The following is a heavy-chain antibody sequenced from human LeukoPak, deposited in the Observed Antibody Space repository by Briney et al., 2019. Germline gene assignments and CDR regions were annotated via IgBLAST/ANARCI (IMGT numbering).Heavy chain of an antibody. J-gene: IGHJ4*02. V-gene: IGHV3-48*04. CDR2: ISSSSSTI. CDR1: GFTFSSYS. CDR3: ARSGWQSEYYFDY. D-gene: IGHD6-19*01. Sequence: GGSLRLSCAASGFTFSSYSMNWVRQAPGKGLEWVSYISSSSSTIYYADSVKGRFTTSRDNAKNSLYLQMNSLRAEDTAVYYCARSGWQSEYYFDYWGQGTLVTVSS.